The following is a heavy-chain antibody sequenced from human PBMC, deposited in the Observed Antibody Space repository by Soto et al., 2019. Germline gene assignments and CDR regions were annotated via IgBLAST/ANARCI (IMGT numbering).Heavy chain of an antibody. D-gene: IGHD3-10*01. CDR3: AKDRAALLLWFGVSDFDS. V-gene: IGHV3-23*01. CDR2: ISGSGGRT. J-gene: IGHJ4*02. Sequence: VQLLESGGGLVQPGGSLRLSCAASGFTFNSYAMSWVRQAPGKGLEWVSGISGSGGRTYDADSVKGRFTISRDNSKNTLYLQMNSLRAEDTAVYYCAKDRAALLLWFGVSDFDSWGQGTLVTVSS. CDR1: GFTFNSYA.